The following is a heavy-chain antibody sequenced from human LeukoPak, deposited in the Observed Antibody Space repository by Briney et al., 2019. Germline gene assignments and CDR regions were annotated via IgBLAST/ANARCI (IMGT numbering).Heavy chain of an antibody. Sequence: SETLSLTCTVSGGSISSSSYYWGWIRQPPGKGLEWIGSIYYSGSTYYNPSLKSRVTISVDTSKNQFSLKLSSVTAADTAVYYCARHYKAKLVLTLFDYWGQGTLVTVSS. J-gene: IGHJ4*02. CDR3: ARHYKAKLVLTLFDY. V-gene: IGHV4-39*01. D-gene: IGHD2-8*01. CDR1: GGSISSSSYY. CDR2: IYYSGST.